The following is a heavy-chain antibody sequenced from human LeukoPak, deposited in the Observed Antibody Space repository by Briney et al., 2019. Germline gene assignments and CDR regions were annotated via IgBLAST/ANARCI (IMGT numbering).Heavy chain of an antibody. J-gene: IGHJ4*02. V-gene: IGHV4-30-4*01. CDR1: GGSIASGAYF. CDR2: IYYSGST. CDR3: ARYYGSGGYPFDY. D-gene: IGHD3-10*01. Sequence: SSETLSLTCSVSGGSIASGAYFWSWIRQPPGKGLEWIGYIYYSGSTYYNPSLKSRVTISLDTSKNQFSLKLSSVTAADTAVYYCARYYGSGGYPFDYWGPGTLVTVSS.